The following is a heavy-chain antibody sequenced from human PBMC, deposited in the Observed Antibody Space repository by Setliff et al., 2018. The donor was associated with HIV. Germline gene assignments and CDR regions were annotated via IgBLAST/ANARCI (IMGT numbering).Heavy chain of an antibody. CDR3: ARGDFRAVYDSSGFPFDY. CDR2: IYHRGNT. V-gene: IGHV4-38-2*01. CDR1: GFSISSGYY. D-gene: IGHD3-22*01. Sequence: SETLSLTCAVSGFSISSGYYWGWIRQPPGKGLEWIGEIYHRGNTNYNPSLKSRVTISVDTSKNQFSLKLMSVTAADTAVYYCARGDFRAVYDSSGFPFDYWGQGTLVTVSS. J-gene: IGHJ4*02.